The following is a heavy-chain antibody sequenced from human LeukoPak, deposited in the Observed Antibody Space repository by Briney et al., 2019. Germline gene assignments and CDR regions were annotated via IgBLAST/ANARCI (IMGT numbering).Heavy chain of an antibody. V-gene: IGHV4-31*03. D-gene: IGHD4-11*01. CDR1: GGSISSGGYY. CDR3: ARDNLLTTVTTGYYYYGMDV. J-gene: IGHJ6*02. Sequence: SETLSLTCTVSGGSISSGGYYWSWIRQHPGKGLEWIGYIYYSGSTYYNPSPKSRVTISVDTSKNQFSLKLSSVTAADTAVYYCARDNLLTTVTTGYYYYGMDVWGQGTTVTVSS. CDR2: IYYSGST.